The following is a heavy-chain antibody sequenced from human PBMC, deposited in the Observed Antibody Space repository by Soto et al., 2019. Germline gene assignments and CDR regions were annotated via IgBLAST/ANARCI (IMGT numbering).Heavy chain of an antibody. J-gene: IGHJ4*02. CDR1: GFTFSGYG. CDR3: ARGVSVVVVVAATPDTAIDY. V-gene: IGHV3-33*01. Sequence: GGSLRLSCAASGFTFSGYGMHWVRQAPGKGLEWVAVIWYDGSNKYYADSVKGRFTISRDNSKNTLYLQMNSLRAEDTAVYYCARGVSVVVVVAATPDTAIDYWGQGTLVTVSS. D-gene: IGHD2-15*01. CDR2: IWYDGSNK.